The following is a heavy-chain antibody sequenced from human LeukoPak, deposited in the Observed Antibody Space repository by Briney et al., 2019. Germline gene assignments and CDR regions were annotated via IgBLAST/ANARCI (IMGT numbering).Heavy chain of an antibody. CDR1: GFTFSSYA. V-gene: IGHV3-30*04. J-gene: IGHJ4*02. Sequence: GGSLRLSCAASGFTFSSYAMHWVRQAPGKGLEGVAVISYDGSNKYYADSVKGRFTISRDNSKNTLYLQMNSLRAEDTAVYYCAKGIVGAAHFDYWGQGTLVTVSS. D-gene: IGHD1-26*01. CDR2: ISYDGSNK. CDR3: AKGIVGAAHFDY.